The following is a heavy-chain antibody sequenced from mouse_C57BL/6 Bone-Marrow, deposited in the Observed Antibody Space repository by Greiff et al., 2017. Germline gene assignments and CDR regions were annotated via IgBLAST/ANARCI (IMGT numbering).Heavy chain of an antibody. V-gene: IGHV1-76*01. CDR1: GYTFTDYY. J-gene: IGHJ4*01. Sequence: VKLQESEAELVRPGASVKLSCKASGYTFTDYYINWVKQRPGQGLEWIARIYPGSGNTYYNEKFKGKATLTAEKSSSTAYMQLSSLTSEDSAVYFCGRPDYWGQGTSVTVSS. CDR3: GRPDY. CDR2: IYPGSGNT.